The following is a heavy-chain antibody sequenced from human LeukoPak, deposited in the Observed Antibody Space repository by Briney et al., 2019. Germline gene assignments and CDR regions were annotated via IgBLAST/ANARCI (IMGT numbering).Heavy chain of an antibody. D-gene: IGHD3-22*01. CDR2: INHSGST. Sequence: SETLSLTCTVSGGSFSSSNYYWGWIRQPPGKGLEWIGEINHSGSTNHNPSLKSRVTISVDTFKNQFSLKLSSVTAADTAVYYCARGGYYYDSSGYIDYWGQGTLVTVSS. J-gene: IGHJ4*02. V-gene: IGHV4-39*07. CDR3: ARGGYYYDSSGYIDY. CDR1: GGSFSSSNYY.